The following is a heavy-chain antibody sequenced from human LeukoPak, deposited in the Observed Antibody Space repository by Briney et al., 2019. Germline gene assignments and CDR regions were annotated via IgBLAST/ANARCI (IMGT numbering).Heavy chain of an antibody. D-gene: IGHD4-11*01. J-gene: IGHJ4*02. CDR1: GYTFTDYY. Sequence: ASVKVSCKASGYTFTDYYIHWVRQAPGQGPEWMGRVHPNIGFTTHAQKFQGRVTMTRDTSISTAYMELTRLRSDDTAVYYWARDRAGDPDYSFDQWGQGTLVTVSS. CDR3: ARDRAGDPDYSFDQ. V-gene: IGHV1-2*06. CDR2: VHPNIGFT.